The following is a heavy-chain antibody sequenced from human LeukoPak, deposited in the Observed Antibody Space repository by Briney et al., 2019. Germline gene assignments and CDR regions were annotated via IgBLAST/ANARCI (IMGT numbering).Heavy chain of an antibody. V-gene: IGHV7-4-1*02. CDR2: INTNTGNP. CDR1: GYTFTSYA. D-gene: IGHD3-10*01. CDR3: ASPGELWFGDFGPQFDY. J-gene: IGHJ4*02. Sequence: ASVKVSCKASGYTFTSYAMNWVRQAPGQGLEWMGWINTNTGNPTYAQGFTGRFVFSLDTSVSTAYLQISSLKAEDTAVYYCASPGELWFGDFGPQFDYWGQGTLVTVSS.